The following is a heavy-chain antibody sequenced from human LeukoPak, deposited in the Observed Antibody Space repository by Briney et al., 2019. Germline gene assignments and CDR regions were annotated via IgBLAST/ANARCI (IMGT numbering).Heavy chain of an antibody. J-gene: IGHJ5*02. CDR1: GFTFSSYA. CDR3: AKDRSGSFPNWFDP. Sequence: GGSLRLSCAASGFTFSSYAMTWVRQAPGKGLEWVAAINGGGGNTYYADSVKGRFTISRDNSKNTLYLQMNSLRGEDTAVYYCAKDRSGSFPNWFDPWGQGTLVTVSS. V-gene: IGHV3-23*01. D-gene: IGHD3-10*01. CDR2: INGGGGNT.